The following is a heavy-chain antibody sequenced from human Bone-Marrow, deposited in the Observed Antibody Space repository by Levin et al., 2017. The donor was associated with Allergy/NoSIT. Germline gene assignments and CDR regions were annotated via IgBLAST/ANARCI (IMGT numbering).Heavy chain of an antibody. V-gene: IGHV4-59*01. Sequence: PSETLSLTCSVSGGSFNDYYWGWLRQPPGKGLEWIGSVFHSGNTNSNPSLKSRVTISVDTSKNQLPMKLTSVTAADTAVYYCARDLGILEGFFDLWGRGTLVTVSS. CDR2: VFHSGNT. CDR3: ARDLGILEGFFDL. CDR1: GGSFNDYY. J-gene: IGHJ2*01. D-gene: IGHD1-1*01.